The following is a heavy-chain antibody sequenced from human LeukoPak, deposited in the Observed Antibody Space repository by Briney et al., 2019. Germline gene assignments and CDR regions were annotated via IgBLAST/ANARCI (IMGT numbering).Heavy chain of an antibody. D-gene: IGHD3-10*01. CDR1: GGTFSSYA. Sequence: PRASVKVSCKASGGTFSSYAISWVRQAPGQGLEWMGWISAYNGNTNYAQKLQGRVTMTTDTSTSTAYMELRSLRSDDTAVYYCARDRLWFGELTMKFDYWGQGTLVTVSS. V-gene: IGHV1-18*01. J-gene: IGHJ4*02. CDR2: ISAYNGNT. CDR3: ARDRLWFGELTMKFDY.